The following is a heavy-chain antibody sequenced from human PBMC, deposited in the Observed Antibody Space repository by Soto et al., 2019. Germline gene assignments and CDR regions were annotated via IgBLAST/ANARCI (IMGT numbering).Heavy chain of an antibody. J-gene: IGHJ4*02. D-gene: IGHD5-18*01. Sequence: GPSVKVSCKDSGGTFSSYAISWVRQAPGQGLEWMGGIIPIFGTANYAQKFQGRVTITADESTSTAYMELSSLRSEDTAVYYCARSVDTAMAAFDYWGQGTLVTVSS. V-gene: IGHV1-69*13. CDR1: GGTFSSYA. CDR3: ARSVDTAMAAFDY. CDR2: IIPIFGTA.